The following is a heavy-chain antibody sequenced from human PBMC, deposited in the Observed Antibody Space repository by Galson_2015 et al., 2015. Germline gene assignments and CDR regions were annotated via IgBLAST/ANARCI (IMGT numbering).Heavy chain of an antibody. V-gene: IGHV1-69*13. Sequence: SVKVSCKASGGTFSSYAISWVRQASGQGLEWMGGIIPIFGTANYEQKFQGRVTITADESTSTAHMELSSLRSEDTAVYYCASSRITMVRENYYYYYMDVWGKGTTVAVSS. J-gene: IGHJ6*03. D-gene: IGHD3-10*01. CDR2: IIPIFGTA. CDR3: ASSRITMVRENYYYYYMDV. CDR1: GGTFSSYA.